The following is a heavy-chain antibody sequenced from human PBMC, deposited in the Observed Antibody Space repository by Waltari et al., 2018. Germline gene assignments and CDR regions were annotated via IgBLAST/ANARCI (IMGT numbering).Heavy chain of an antibody. V-gene: IGHV1-69*05. CDR1: GGTFSSYA. Sequence: QVQLVQSGAEVKKPGSSVKVSCKASGGTFSSYAISWVRQAPGQGLEWMGRIIPIFGTANYAQKFQGRVTMTRDTSISTAYMELSRLRSDDTAVYYCAREGGSRGVGPPYYFDYWGQGTLVTVSS. CDR2: IIPIFGTA. D-gene: IGHD3-10*01. J-gene: IGHJ4*02. CDR3: AREGGSRGVGPPYYFDY.